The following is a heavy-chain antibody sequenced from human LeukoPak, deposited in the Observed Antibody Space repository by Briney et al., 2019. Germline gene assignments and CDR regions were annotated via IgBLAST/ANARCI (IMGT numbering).Heavy chain of an antibody. CDR2: ISGSGGST. J-gene: IGHJ4*02. CDR3: ASTPYYYDSSGYYHYNDY. Sequence: GGSLRLSCAASGFTFSSYAMSWVRQAPGEGLEWVSAISGSGGSTYYADSVKGRFTISRDNSKNTLYLQMNSLRAEDTAVYYCASTPYYYDSSGYYHYNDYWGQGTLVTVSS. V-gene: IGHV3-23*01. CDR1: GFTFSSYA. D-gene: IGHD3-22*01.